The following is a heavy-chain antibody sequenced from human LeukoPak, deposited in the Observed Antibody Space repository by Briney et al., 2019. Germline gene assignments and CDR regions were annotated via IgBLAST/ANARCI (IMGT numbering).Heavy chain of an antibody. Sequence: GGSLRLSCAASGFTVSSNYMNWVRQAPGKGLEWVSVIYSGGSTYYADSVKGRFTISRDNSKNTLYLQMNSLRAEDTAVYYCARDSMVATESPFWGQGTLVTVSS. CDR2: IYSGGST. CDR1: GFTVSSNY. J-gene: IGHJ4*02. V-gene: IGHV3-53*01. D-gene: IGHD5-12*01. CDR3: ARDSMVATESPF.